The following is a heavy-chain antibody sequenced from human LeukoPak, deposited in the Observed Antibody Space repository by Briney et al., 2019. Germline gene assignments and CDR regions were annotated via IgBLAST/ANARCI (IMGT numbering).Heavy chain of an antibody. CDR3: ARRASMVRGVIGAFDI. J-gene: IGHJ3*02. CDR2: ISSSTSSM. V-gene: IGHV3-21*01. D-gene: IGHD3-10*01. Sequence: GGSLRLSCVAYGFTFSSYSMNWVRQAPGKGLEWVSFISSSTSSMFYADSVQGRFTISRDNAKNSLYLQMNSLRAEDTAVYYCARRASMVRGVIGAFDIWGQGTMVTVSS. CDR1: GFTFSSYS.